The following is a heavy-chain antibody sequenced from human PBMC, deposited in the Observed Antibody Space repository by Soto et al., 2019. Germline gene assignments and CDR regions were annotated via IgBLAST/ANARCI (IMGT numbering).Heavy chain of an antibody. CDR1: GFNFGSYF. CDR3: ARGPGYYFDY. CDR2: SWYDASQQ. V-gene: IGHV3-33*01. Sequence: GGSLRLSCAASGFNFGSYFMHWVRQAPGKGLEWVAVSWYDASQQYYADSVKGRFTISRDNSKNTLYLQMDSLRAEDMAVYYCARGPGYYFDYWGQGTLVTVSS. J-gene: IGHJ4*02.